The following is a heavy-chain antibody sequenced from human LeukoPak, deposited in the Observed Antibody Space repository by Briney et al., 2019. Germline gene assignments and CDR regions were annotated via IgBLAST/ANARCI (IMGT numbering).Heavy chain of an antibody. V-gene: IGHV3-73*01. D-gene: IGHD6-13*01. J-gene: IGHJ6*03. CDR1: GFTFSGSA. CDR2: IRSKANSYAT. CDR3: TRPWDSSWSPLRGYYYMDV. Sequence: GGSLRLSCAASGFTFSGSAMHWVRQASGKGLEWVGRIRSKANSYATAYAASVKGRFTISRADSKNTAYLQMNSLKTEDTAVYYGTRPWDSSWSPLRGYYYMDVWGKGTTVTVSS.